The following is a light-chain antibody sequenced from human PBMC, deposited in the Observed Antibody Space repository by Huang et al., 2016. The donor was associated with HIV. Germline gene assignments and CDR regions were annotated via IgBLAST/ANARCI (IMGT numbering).Light chain of an antibody. J-gene: IGKJ2*01. Sequence: EMVMTQSPDTLSVSPGESGTLSCRASQGVSANLAWYQQKPGQAPRLLIHGASTRVTGIPARFSGSGSETDFTLTIHSLQSEDLAVYYCQQYNNWPRTFGQGTKLEIK. V-gene: IGKV3-15*01. CDR2: GAS. CDR3: QQYNNWPRT. CDR1: QGVSAN.